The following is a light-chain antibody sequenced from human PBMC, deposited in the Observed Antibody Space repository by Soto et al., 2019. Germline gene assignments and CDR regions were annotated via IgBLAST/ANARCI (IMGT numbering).Light chain of an antibody. Sequence: QSVLTQPASVSGSPGQSITISCTGSSRDVGSYDVVSWYQQHPGKAPKPMIYEDNNRPSGVSNRFDSSKSGNTASLTIAGLQAEDEADYYCCSYGDSNTRVFGGGTKLTVL. CDR2: EDN. J-gene: IGLJ2*01. V-gene: IGLV2-23*01. CDR3: CSYGDSNTRV. CDR1: SRDVGSYDV.